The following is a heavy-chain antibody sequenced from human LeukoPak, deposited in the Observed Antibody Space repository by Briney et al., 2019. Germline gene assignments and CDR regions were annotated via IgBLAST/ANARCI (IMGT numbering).Heavy chain of an antibody. CDR2: ISGSSTTI. V-gene: IGHV3-48*04. Sequence: GGSLRLSCAASGFTFSSYTMNWVRQAPGKGLEWISYISGSSTTIYYADSVRGRFTISRDNAKNSLYLQMNSLRAEDTAVYYCAKHKSGSYYNFDYWGQGTLVTVSS. D-gene: IGHD1-26*01. CDR1: GFTFSSYT. CDR3: AKHKSGSYYNFDY. J-gene: IGHJ4*02.